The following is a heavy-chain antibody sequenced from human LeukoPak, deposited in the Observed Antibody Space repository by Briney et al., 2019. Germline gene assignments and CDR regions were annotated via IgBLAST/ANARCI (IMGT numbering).Heavy chain of an antibody. CDR2: IYYSGST. Sequence: SETLSLTCAVSSGSISSYILSCIRQPPGKRLEWIGYIYYSGSTNYNPSLKSRVTISVDTSKNQFSLKPSSVTAADTAVYYCARGEDIGYVSDSWGQGTLVTVS. CDR3: ARGEDIGYVSDS. J-gene: IGHJ5*01. D-gene: IGHD5-12*01. V-gene: IGHV4-59*01. CDR1: SGSISSYI.